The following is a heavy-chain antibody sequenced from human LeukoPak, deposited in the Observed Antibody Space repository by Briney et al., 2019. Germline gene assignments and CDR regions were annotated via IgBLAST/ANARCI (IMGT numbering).Heavy chain of an antibody. D-gene: IGHD1-26*01. V-gene: IGHV3-11*03. Sequence: GGSLRLSCAASGFTFSDYYMSWIRQAPGKGLEWVSYISSSSSYTNYADSVKGRFTISRDNAKNSLYLQMNSLRAEDTAVYYCARSPGGWELPDYWGQGTLVTVSS. J-gene: IGHJ4*02. CDR2: ISSSSSYT. CDR1: GFTFSDYY. CDR3: ARSPGGWELPDY.